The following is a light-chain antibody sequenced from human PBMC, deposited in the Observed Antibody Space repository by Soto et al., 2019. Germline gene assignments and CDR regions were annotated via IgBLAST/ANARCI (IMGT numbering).Light chain of an antibody. CDR3: QQYSQWPPWT. V-gene: IGKV3-15*01. CDR2: RAS. J-gene: IGKJ1*01. Sequence: ETVLTQSPATLSLSPGDRATLSCRASQSLSGNLAWYQQKPGQAPRLLIFRASTRATGVPARFSGRGSGTEFTLTISGLQSEDFAVYYCQQYSQWPPWTFGPGTKVDIK. CDR1: QSLSGN.